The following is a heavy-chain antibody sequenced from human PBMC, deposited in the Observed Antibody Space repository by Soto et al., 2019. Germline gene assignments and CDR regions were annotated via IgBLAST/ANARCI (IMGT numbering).Heavy chain of an antibody. Sequence: PGESLKISCKGSGYSFATYWIAWVRQKPGMGLELMGIIYPGDSDTRYSPSFQGQVSISADKSINTAYLQWSTLKASDTAIYYCARPPSDTRGRTKFDYWGQGTLVTVSS. J-gene: IGHJ4*02. V-gene: IGHV5-51*01. CDR1: GYSFATYW. CDR3: ARPPSDTRGRTKFDY. CDR2: IYPGDSDT.